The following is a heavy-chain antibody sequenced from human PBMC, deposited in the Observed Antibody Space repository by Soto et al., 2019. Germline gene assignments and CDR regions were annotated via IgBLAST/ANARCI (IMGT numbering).Heavy chain of an antibody. J-gene: IGHJ4*02. Sequence: GGSLRLSCAASGFTFSSYAMSRVRQTQEKGLEWVSSISSTSSYTHYSDSVKGRFTISRDNANNSLFLQMNSLRAEDTATYYCARDLALAGNYWGQGVLDTVSS. D-gene: IGHD6-19*01. CDR1: GFTFSSYA. CDR2: ISSTSSYT. CDR3: ARDLALAGNY. V-gene: IGHV3-21*01.